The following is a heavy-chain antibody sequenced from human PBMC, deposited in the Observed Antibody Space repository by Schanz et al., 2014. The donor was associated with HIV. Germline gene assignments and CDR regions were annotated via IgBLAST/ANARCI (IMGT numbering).Heavy chain of an antibody. V-gene: IGHV1-69*06. D-gene: IGHD3-3*02. J-gene: IGHJ6*02. CDR2: IIPVSGTA. Sequence: QVQLVQSGAEVKKPGSSVNVSCKTSGGTFSNYAISWVRQAPGQGLEWMGGIIPVSGTASYAQMFQGRVKIIADKSPSTAYMELSSLRSADTAVYFCARAAFSSEYYYGMDVWGQGTTVTVSS. CDR3: ARAAFSSEYYYGMDV. CDR1: GGTFSNYA.